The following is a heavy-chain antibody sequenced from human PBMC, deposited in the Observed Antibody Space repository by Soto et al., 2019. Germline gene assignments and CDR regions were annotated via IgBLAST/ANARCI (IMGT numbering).Heavy chain of an antibody. V-gene: IGHV4-59*02. CDR3: ARSYYDSTGFAVDP. J-gene: IGHJ5*02. Sequence: QMQLQASGPGLVKPSETLSLTCNVSGASVSHGYWSWIRQPPGKGLEWIGFMYFGGSFNYIPSLTSRATITVETSKNQSSMRLTSVSASDTAVYYCARSYYDSTGFAVDPWGQGTLVTVS. D-gene: IGHD3-22*01. CDR1: GASVSHGY. CDR2: MYFGGSF.